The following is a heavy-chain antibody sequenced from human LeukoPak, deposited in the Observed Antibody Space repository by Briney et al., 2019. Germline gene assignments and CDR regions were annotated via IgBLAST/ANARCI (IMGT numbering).Heavy chain of an antibody. CDR1: GFTFSSYG. CDR3: ARDSRITGTTGFDP. V-gene: IGHV3-30*02. J-gene: IGHJ5*02. D-gene: IGHD1-7*01. CDR2: IRNDGSTK. Sequence: GGSLRLSCAASGFTFSSYGMHWVRQAPGKGLEWVAFIRNDGSTKFYADSVKGRFTISRDNSKNTLYLQMNSLRAEDTAVYYCARDSRITGTTGFDPWGQGTRVTVSS.